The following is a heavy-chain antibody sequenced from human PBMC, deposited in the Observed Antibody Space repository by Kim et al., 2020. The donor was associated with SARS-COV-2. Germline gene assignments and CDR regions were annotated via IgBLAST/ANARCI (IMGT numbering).Heavy chain of an antibody. CDR2: TTGNGGSR. J-gene: IGHJ4*02. D-gene: IGHD3-10*01. Sequence: GGSLRLSCSASGFDFNPSFMAWVRQAPGKGLEWFSYTTGNGGSRYYADSVRCRFTISRDNSRNTLYLQLTSLRVDDQAVYYWAKGGLYFEHWGRGTLVTVSS. CDR3: AKGGLYFEH. V-gene: IGHV3-23*01. CDR1: GFDFNPSF.